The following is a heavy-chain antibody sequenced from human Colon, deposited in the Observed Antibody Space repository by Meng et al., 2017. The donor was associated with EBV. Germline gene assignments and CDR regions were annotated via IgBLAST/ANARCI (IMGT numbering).Heavy chain of an antibody. D-gene: IGHD6-13*01. CDR1: GDSMGRSSYF. CDR3: ATADTSRSFIFDL. J-gene: IGHJ4*02. Sequence: RLDRQDAGTGLVKPWETLSLSCTVSGDSMGRSSYFWGWIRQSPGNGLEWIGSMHYSGSSYYNPSFNSRLAISIETTKNQFSLRLSSVTAADTAVYYCATADTSRSFIFDLWGQGALVTVSS. V-gene: IGHV4-39*06. CDR2: MHYSGSS.